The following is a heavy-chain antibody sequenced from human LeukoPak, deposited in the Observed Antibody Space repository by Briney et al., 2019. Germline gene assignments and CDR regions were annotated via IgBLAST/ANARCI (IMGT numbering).Heavy chain of an antibody. CDR2: IYHSGST. J-gene: IGHJ5*02. D-gene: IGHD2-2*01. Sequence: SETLSLTCTVSGGSISSGYYWGWIRQPPGKGLEWIGSIYHSGSTYYNPSLKGRVTISVDTSKNQFSLKLSSVTAADTAVYYCARSPGVVVRLDWFDPWGQGTLVTVSS. CDR3: ARSPGVVVRLDWFDP. V-gene: IGHV4-38-2*02. CDR1: GGSISSGYY.